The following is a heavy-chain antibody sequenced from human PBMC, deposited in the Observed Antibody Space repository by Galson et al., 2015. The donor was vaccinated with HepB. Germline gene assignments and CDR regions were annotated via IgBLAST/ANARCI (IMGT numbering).Heavy chain of an antibody. CDR2: IIPIFGTA. CDR1: GYTFTGYY. V-gene: IGHV1-69*01. D-gene: IGHD3-3*01. J-gene: IGHJ4*02. CDR3: AREGGTYYDFWLY. Sequence: QSGAEVKKPGESLKISCKGSGYTFTGYYMHWVRQAPGQGLEWMGGIIPIFGTASYAQKFQGRVTITADESTSTAYMELSSLRSEDTAVYYCAREGGTYYDFWLYWGQGTLVTVSS.